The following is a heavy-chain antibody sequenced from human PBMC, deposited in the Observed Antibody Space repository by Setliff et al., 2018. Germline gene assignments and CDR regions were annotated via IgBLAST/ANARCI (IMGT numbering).Heavy chain of an antibody. V-gene: IGHV4-61*09. Sequence: LSLTCSVSGGSISSGSDYWTWIRQPAGKGLEWIGHIYTSGSTKYNPSLKSRVTISVDTSKNQFSLKLSSVTAADTAVYYCARAISGWYSAHYYYMDVWGKGTTVTVS. CDR3: ARAISGWYSAHYYYMDV. J-gene: IGHJ6*03. CDR2: IYTSGST. D-gene: IGHD6-19*01. CDR1: GGSISSGSDY.